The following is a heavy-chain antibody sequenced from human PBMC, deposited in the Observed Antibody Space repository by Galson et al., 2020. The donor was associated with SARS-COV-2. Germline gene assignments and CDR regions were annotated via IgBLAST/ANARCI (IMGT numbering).Heavy chain of an antibody. J-gene: IGHJ6*03. CDR1: GGSISSGDYY. CDR2: IYYSGST. D-gene: IGHD3-3*01. V-gene: IGHV4-30-4*01. Sequence: SETLSLTCTVSGGSISSGDYYWSWIRQPPGKGLEWIGYIYYSGSTYYNPSLKSRVTISVDTSKNQFSLKLSSVTAADTAVYYWARGGRFLEWLLSVNYYYYMDVLGKGTTVTFSS. CDR3: ARGGRFLEWLLSVNYYYYMDV.